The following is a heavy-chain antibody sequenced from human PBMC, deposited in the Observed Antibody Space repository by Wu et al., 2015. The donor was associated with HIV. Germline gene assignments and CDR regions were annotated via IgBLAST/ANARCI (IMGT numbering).Heavy chain of an antibody. D-gene: IGHD3-16*02. J-gene: IGHJ6*02. Sequence: QDQLIQSGAEVKKPGASVKASCKVSGYTLTKLYIHWVRQAPGKGLEWMGGFDPEKGETIYAQKFQGRVTMTEDTSTDTAYMDLSSLTSEDTAVYFCTTVRWELSEGNYYYAMDVWGQGTTVTVS. CDR2: FDPEKGET. CDR3: TTVRWELSEGNYYYAMDV. CDR1: GYTLTKLY. V-gene: IGHV1-24*01.